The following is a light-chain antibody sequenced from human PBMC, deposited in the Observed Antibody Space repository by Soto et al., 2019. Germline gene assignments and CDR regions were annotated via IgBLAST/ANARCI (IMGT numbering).Light chain of an antibody. J-gene: IGKJ1*01. Sequence: EIVLTQSPGTLSLSPGERATLSCRASQSVDSKDLAWYQQKPGQAPRILIFGASNRATGIPDRFSGRGSGTDFTLTISRLEPGDFAVYYCQQYGYSSWTFGQGTKVEIK. CDR1: QSVDSKD. CDR2: GAS. V-gene: IGKV3-20*01. CDR3: QQYGYSSWT.